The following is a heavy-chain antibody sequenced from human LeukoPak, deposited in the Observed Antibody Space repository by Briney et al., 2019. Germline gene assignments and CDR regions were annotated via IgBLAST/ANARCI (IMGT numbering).Heavy chain of an antibody. D-gene: IGHD1-26*01. CDR2: IYYSGST. J-gene: IGHJ6*02. CDR1: GGSISSYY. Sequence: PETLSLTCTVSGGSISSYYWSWIRQPPGKGLEWIGYIYYSGSTSYNPYLKSRVSISVDTSKNQYSLKLSSVTAADTAVYCCARLKSPWEEKHPNAKSMDVWGQGTTVTVSS. V-gene: IGHV4-59*01. CDR3: ARLKSPWEEKHPNAKSMDV.